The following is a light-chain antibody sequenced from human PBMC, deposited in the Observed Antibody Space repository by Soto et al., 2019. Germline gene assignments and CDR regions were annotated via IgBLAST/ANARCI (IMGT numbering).Light chain of an antibody. J-gene: IGLJ3*02. Sequence: QSVLTQPASVSGSPGQSITISCTGTSSDVGGYNYVSWYQQHPGKAPKLMIYEVSNRPSGFSNRFSGSKSGNTASLTISGLQAEDEADYYCGSYTSSSTLVFGGGTKLTVL. CDR2: EVS. CDR1: SSDVGGYNY. CDR3: GSYTSSSTLV. V-gene: IGLV2-14*01.